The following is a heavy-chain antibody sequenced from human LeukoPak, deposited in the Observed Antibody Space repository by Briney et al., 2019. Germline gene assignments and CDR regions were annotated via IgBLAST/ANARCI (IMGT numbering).Heavy chain of an antibody. CDR1: GFTFSNAW. J-gene: IGHJ3*02. CDR3: TTDDSIGYSYADDAFDI. CDR2: IKSKTDGGTT. V-gene: IGHV3-15*01. Sequence: PGGSLRLSCAASGFTFSNAWMSWVRQAPGKGLEWVGRIKSKTDGGTTDYAAPVKGRFTISRDDSKNTLYLQMNSLKTEDTAVYYCTTDDSIGYSYADDAFDIWGQGTMVTVSS. D-gene: IGHD5-18*01.